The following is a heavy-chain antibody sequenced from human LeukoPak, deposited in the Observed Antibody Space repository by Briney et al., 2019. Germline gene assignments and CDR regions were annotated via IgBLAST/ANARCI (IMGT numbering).Heavy chain of an antibody. CDR3: ARDLITIFGVVNWYFDL. Sequence: ASVKVSCKVSGYTLTELSMHWVRQAPGKGLEWMGGFDPEDGETIYAQKFQGRVTMTEDTSTDTAYMELSSLRSEDTAVYYCARDLITIFGVVNWYFDLWGRGNLVTVSS. CDR2: FDPEDGET. J-gene: IGHJ2*01. V-gene: IGHV1-24*01. D-gene: IGHD3-3*01. CDR1: GYTLTELS.